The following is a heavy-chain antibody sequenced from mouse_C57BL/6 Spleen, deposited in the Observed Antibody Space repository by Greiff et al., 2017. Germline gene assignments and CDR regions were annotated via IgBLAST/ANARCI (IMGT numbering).Heavy chain of an antibody. CDR3: ARFYYDCDPGAMDY. J-gene: IGHJ4*01. CDR2: IHPNSGST. Sequence: QVQLQQPGAELVKPGASVKLSCKASGYTFTSYWMHWVKQRPGQGLEWIGMIHPNSGSTNYNEKFKSKATLTVDKSSSTAYMQLSSLTSEDSAVYCCARFYYDCDPGAMDYGGQGTSVTVSS. V-gene: IGHV1-64*01. CDR1: GYTFTSYW. D-gene: IGHD2-4*01.